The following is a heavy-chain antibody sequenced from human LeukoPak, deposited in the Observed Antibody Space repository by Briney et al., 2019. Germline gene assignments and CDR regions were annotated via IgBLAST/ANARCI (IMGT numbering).Heavy chain of an antibody. CDR3: TRVVLVGTTYSYFDY. J-gene: IGHJ4*02. V-gene: IGHV3-72*01. D-gene: IGHD1-26*01. CDR2: TRKKTNSYTT. CDR1: GFTFSDHY. Sequence: GGSLRLSCAASGFTFSDHYMDWVRQAPGKGLEWVGRTRKKTNSYTTEYAASVKGRFTISRDDSKNSLYLQMNSLRAEDTAVYYCTRVVLVGTTYSYFDYWGQGTLVTVSS.